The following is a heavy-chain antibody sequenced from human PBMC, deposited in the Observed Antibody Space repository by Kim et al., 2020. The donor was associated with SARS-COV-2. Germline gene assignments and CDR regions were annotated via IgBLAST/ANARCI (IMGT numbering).Heavy chain of an antibody. V-gene: IGHV1-3*01. D-gene: IGHD3-22*01. CDR3: ARAAXSNGMIVVAVNWFDP. J-gene: IGHJ5*02. CDR1: GYTFTSYA. Sequence: ASVKVSCKASGYTFTSYAMHWVRQAPGQRLEWMGWINAGNGNTKYSQKFQGRVTIXRDTSASTAYMELSXXRSEDTAVYYCARAAXSNGMIVVAVNWFDPWGQGTXVTVSS. CDR2: INAGNGNT.